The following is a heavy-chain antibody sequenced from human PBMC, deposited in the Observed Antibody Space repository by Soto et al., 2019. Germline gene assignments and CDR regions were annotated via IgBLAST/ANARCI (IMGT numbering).Heavy chain of an antibody. V-gene: IGHV3-30-3*01. CDR3: ARVGRSRPPSNYYGMDV. CDR1: GFTFSSYA. D-gene: IGHD2-15*01. Sequence: GGSLRLSCAASGFTFSSYAMHWVRQAPGKGLEWVAVISYDGSNKYYADSVKGRFTISRDNSKNTLYLQMNSLRAEDTAVYYCARVGRSRPPSNYYGMDVWGQGTTVTVSS. J-gene: IGHJ6*02. CDR2: ISYDGSNK.